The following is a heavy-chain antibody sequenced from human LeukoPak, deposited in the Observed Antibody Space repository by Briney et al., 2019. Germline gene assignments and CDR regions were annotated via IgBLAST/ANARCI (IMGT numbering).Heavy chain of an antibody. CDR3: ARGPFSYYYDSSGYYYFDY. V-gene: IGHV3-7*01. CDR1: GFTFSSYW. Sequence: SGGSLRLSCAASGFTFSSYWMSWVRQAPGKGLEWVANIKQDGSEKYYVDSVKGRFTISRDNAKNSLYLQMNSLRAEDTAVYYCARGPFSYYYDSSGYYYFDYWGQGTLVTVSS. J-gene: IGHJ4*02. CDR2: IKQDGSEK. D-gene: IGHD3-22*01.